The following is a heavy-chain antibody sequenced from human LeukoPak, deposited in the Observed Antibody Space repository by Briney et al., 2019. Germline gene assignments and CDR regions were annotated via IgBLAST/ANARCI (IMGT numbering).Heavy chain of an antibody. V-gene: IGHV4-34*01. D-gene: IGHD3-10*01. CDR3: ARGRVYYAPFDY. Sequence: SETLSLTCTVSGGSISTYYWSWIRQPPGKGLEWIGEINHSGSTNYNPSLKSRVTISLDTSKNQFSLKLSSVTAADTAVYYCARGRVYYAPFDYWGQGTLVTVSS. J-gene: IGHJ4*02. CDR1: GGSISTYY. CDR2: INHSGST.